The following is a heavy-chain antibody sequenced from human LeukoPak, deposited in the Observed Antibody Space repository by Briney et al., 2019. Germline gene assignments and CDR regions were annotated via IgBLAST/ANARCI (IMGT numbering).Heavy chain of an antibody. Sequence: SETLSLICSVSGGSISSYYWSWIRQPAGKGLEWIGRIYTSGSTNYNPSLKSRVTMSVDTSKNQFSLKLSSVTAADTAVYYCARDGIVVVPAAALNNWFDPWGQGTLVTVSS. V-gene: IGHV4-4*07. J-gene: IGHJ5*02. D-gene: IGHD2-2*01. CDR1: GGSISSYY. CDR2: IYTSGST. CDR3: ARDGIVVVPAAALNNWFDP.